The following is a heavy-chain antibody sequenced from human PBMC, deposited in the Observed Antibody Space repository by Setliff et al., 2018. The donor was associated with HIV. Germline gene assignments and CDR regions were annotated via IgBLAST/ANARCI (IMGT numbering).Heavy chain of an antibody. CDR2: IYYTGST. Sequence: SETLSLTCNYSGNSFSGYYWNWIRQPAGKGLEWLGRIYYTGSTEYNPSLKSRLTMSMDTSKDQFSLRLVSLTTADTAVYYCARSIYGSGTYPLDVWGPGTLVTVSS. D-gene: IGHD3-10*01. CDR1: GNSFSGYY. J-gene: IGHJ4*02. V-gene: IGHV4-4*07. CDR3: ARSIYGSGTYPLDV.